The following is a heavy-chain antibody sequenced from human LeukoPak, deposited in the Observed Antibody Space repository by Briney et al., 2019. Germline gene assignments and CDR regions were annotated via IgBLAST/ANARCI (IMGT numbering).Heavy chain of an antibody. CDR1: GVSISSYY. CDR3: ARVGYNGAFDI. V-gene: IGHV4-59*01. Sequence: SETLSLTCTVSGVSISSYYWSWIRQPPGKGLEWIGYIYYSGSTNYNPSLKSRVTISVDTSKNQFSLKLSSVTAADTAVYYCARVGYNGAFDIWGQGTMVTVSS. CDR2: IYYSGST. D-gene: IGHD5-18*01. J-gene: IGHJ3*02.